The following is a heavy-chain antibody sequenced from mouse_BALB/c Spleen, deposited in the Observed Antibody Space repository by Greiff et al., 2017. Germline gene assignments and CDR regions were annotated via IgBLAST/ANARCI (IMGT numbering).Heavy chain of an antibody. Sequence: QVQLKESGAELVRPGTSVKISCKASGYSFTNYWLGWVKQRPGHGLEWIGDIYPGGGYTNYNEKFRGKATLTADTSSSTAYMQLSSLTSEDSAVYFCARKDYYGSSWDYWGQGTTLTVSS. CDR3: ARKDYYGSSWDY. V-gene: IGHV1-63*02. D-gene: IGHD1-1*01. CDR2: IYPGGGYT. CDR1: GYSFTNYW. J-gene: IGHJ2*01.